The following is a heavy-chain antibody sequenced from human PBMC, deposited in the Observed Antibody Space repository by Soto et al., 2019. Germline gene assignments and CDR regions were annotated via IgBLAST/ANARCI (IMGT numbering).Heavy chain of an antibody. CDR3: EHTRLWYFDR. CDR2: VFWDDDR. V-gene: IGHV2-5*02. Sequence: QITLKESGPTVVKPRQTVTLTCSFSGFSLSTNGVGVGWLRHPPGKALEWLALVFWDDDRRYNPSLKTRLTITKDTSKNQVVLTMTNMNPADTATYHCEHTRLWYFDRWGQGTLVTVSS. CDR1: GFSLSTNGVG. J-gene: IGHJ4*02.